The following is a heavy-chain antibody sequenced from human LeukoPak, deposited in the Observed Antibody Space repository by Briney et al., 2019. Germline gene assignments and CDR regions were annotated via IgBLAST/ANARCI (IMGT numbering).Heavy chain of an antibody. Sequence: GGSLRLSCAASGFTFSNYNFYWVRQAPGKGLEWVSSISSTSSYIYYADSMKGRFTISRGNAKNSLYLQMNSLRAEDTAVYYCARALWSGPVYYGMDVWGQGTTVTVSS. D-gene: IGHD3-10*01. CDR3: ARALWSGPVYYGMDV. V-gene: IGHV3-21*01. J-gene: IGHJ6*02. CDR1: GFTFSNYN. CDR2: ISSTSSYI.